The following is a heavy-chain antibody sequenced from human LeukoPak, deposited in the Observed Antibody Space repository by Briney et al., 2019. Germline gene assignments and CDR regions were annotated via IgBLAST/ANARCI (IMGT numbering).Heavy chain of an antibody. CDR3: ARVEGGTLAYCGGDCYAFDY. V-gene: IGHV4-39*01. D-gene: IGHD2-21*01. CDR1: GGSISSSSYY. J-gene: IGHJ4*02. CDR2: IYYSGST. Sequence: PSETLSLTCTVSGGSISSSSYYWGWIRQPPGKGLEWIGSIYYSGSTYYNPSLKSRVTISVDTSKNQFSLKLSSVTAADTAVYYCARVEGGTLAYCGGDCYAFDYWGQGTLVTVSS.